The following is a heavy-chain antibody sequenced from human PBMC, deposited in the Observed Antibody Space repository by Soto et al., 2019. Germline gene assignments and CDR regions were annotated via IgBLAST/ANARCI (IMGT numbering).Heavy chain of an antibody. D-gene: IGHD3-9*01. CDR2: ISSSGSTI. V-gene: IGHV3-48*03. Sequence: GSLRLSCAASGFTFSSYEMNWVRQAPGKGLEWVSYISSSGSTIYYADSVKGRFTISRDNAKNSLYLQMNSLRAEDTAVYYCAGDRLRYFDWLSADRAFDIWGQGTMVTVSS. CDR3: AGDRLRYFDWLSADRAFDI. J-gene: IGHJ3*02. CDR1: GFTFSSYE.